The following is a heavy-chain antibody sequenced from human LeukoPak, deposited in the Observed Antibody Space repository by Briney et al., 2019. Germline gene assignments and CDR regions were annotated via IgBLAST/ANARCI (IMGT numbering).Heavy chain of an antibody. J-gene: IGHJ3*02. D-gene: IGHD4-17*01. Sequence: GGSLSLSCAASGFTFSSYWMSWVRQAPGKGLEWVANIKHDGSEKYYVDSVKGRFTISRDNAKNSLYLQMNSLRAEDTAVYYCAGLGPRPADYGDAGAFDIWGQGTMVTVSS. CDR3: AGLGPRPADYGDAGAFDI. V-gene: IGHV3-7*01. CDR1: GFTFSSYW. CDR2: IKHDGSEK.